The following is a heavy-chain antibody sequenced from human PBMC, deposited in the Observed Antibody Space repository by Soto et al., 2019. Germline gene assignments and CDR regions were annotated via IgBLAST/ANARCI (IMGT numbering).Heavy chain of an antibody. D-gene: IGHD6-19*01. J-gene: IGHJ6*02. V-gene: IGHV3-30*18. CDR1: GFTFRSYG. CDR2: ISYDGSNK. CDR3: AKAGPVLHYYYGMDV. Sequence: ALRLSCAASGFTFRSYGMHGVRQAPGKGLEWVAVISYDGSNKYYADSVKGRFTISRDNSKNTLYLQMNSLRAEDTAVYYCAKAGPVLHYYYGMDVWGQGTTVTVSS.